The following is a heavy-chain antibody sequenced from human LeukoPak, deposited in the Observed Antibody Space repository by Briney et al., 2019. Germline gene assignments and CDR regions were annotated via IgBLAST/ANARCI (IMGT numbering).Heavy chain of an antibody. Sequence: PSETLSLTCTVSGDSISSYYWSRIRQPAGKGLEWIGRIFASGSTNYNPSLKSRVTMSVDTSKNQFSLKLTSVTAADTAVYYCAREYSSSSGKNAFDIWGQGTMVTVSS. D-gene: IGHD6-6*01. CDR1: GDSISSYY. CDR2: IFASGST. V-gene: IGHV4-4*07. J-gene: IGHJ3*02. CDR3: AREYSSSSGKNAFDI.